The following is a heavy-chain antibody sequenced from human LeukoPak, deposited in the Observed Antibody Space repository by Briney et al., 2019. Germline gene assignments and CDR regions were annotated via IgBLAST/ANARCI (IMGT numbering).Heavy chain of an antibody. CDR1: GFTFSSHS. J-gene: IGHJ5*02. CDR2: ISSGSSAR. V-gene: IGHV3-48*01. Sequence: GGSLRLSCAASGFTFSSHSMNWVRQTPGRGLEWVSYISSGSSARYYADSVKGRFTISRDDARNSLYLQMNSLRAEDTAVYYCARDVGYRSWFDPWGQGTLVIVSS. CDR3: ARDVGYRSWFDP. D-gene: IGHD5-18*01.